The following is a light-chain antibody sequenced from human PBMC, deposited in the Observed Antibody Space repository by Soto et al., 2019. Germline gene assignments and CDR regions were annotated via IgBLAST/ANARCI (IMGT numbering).Light chain of an antibody. J-gene: IGKJ5*01. CDR1: QSVSSY. Sequence: DIVMPQSPDTLSVSPGERATLSCRASQSVSSYLAWYQQKPGQAPRLLIYDASNRATGIPARFSGSGSGTDFTLTISSLEPEDFVVYYCQQRSNWPITFGQGTRLENK. V-gene: IGKV3-11*01. CDR2: DAS. CDR3: QQRSNWPIT.